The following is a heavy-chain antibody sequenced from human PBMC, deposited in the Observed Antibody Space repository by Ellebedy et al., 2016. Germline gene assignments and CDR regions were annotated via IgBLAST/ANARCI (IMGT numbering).Heavy chain of an antibody. D-gene: IGHD1-26*01. CDR2: IYYSGST. CDR1: GGSISSYY. CDR3: ARHQTGSYDY. V-gene: IGHV4-59*08. Sequence: SETLSLTCTVSGGSISSYYWSWIRQPPGKGLEWIGYIYYSGSTNYNPSLKSRVSISVDTSKNQFSLKLSSVTAAGTAVYYCARHQTGSYDYWGQGTLVTVSS. J-gene: IGHJ4*02.